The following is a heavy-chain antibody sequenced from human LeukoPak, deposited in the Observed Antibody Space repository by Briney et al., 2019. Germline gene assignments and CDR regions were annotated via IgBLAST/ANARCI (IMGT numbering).Heavy chain of an antibody. Sequence: ASVKVSCKASGYTFTRYYMHWVRQAPGQGLEWMGIINPSGGSTSYAQKFQGRVTMTRDMSTSTVYMELSSLRSEDTAMYYCAREGEEGSGESAYDYWGQGILVTVSS. V-gene: IGHV1-46*01. CDR2: INPSGGST. CDR3: AREGEEGSGESAYDY. CDR1: GYTFTRYY. D-gene: IGHD3-10*01. J-gene: IGHJ4*02.